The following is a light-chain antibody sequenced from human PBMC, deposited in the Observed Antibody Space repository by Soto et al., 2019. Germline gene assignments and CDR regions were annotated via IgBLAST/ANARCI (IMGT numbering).Light chain of an antibody. CDR2: DVS. CDR1: SSDVGGYNY. Sequence: QSALTQPASVSGSPGQSITISCTGTSSDVGGYNYDSWYQQHPGKAPKLIIYDVSDRPSGVSYRFSGSKSGNTASLTISGLQADDEADYCCSSYTSISTVVFGGGTKLTVL. CDR3: SSYTSISTVV. J-gene: IGLJ3*02. V-gene: IGLV2-14*01.